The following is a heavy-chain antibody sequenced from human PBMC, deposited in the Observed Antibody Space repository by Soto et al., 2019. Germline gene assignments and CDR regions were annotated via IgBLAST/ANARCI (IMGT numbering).Heavy chain of an antibody. CDR2: IWYDGSNK. D-gene: IGHD3-10*01. Sequence: QPGGSLRLSGAASGFTFSSYGMHWVRQAPGKGLEWVAVIWYDGSNKYYADSVKGRFTISRDNSKNTLYLQMNSLRAEDTAVYYCARDKMVRGVINRGMDVWGQGTTVTVSS. J-gene: IGHJ6*02. V-gene: IGHV3-33*01. CDR3: ARDKMVRGVINRGMDV. CDR1: GFTFSSYG.